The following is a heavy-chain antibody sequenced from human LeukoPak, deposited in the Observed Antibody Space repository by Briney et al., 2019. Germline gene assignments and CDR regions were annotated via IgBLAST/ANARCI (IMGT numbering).Heavy chain of an antibody. CDR3: AGGVGDGEGAFDI. CDR2: LYFSGST. Sequence: SETLSLTCTVSGDSVSSGLYYWSWIRQPPGKGLEWIGNLYFSGSTNYNPSLKSRVTMSVDTSKNQFSLKLRSVTAADTAVYYCAGGVGDGEGAFDIWGQGTMVTVSS. CDR1: GDSVSSGLYY. J-gene: IGHJ3*02. D-gene: IGHD3-16*01. V-gene: IGHV4-61*01.